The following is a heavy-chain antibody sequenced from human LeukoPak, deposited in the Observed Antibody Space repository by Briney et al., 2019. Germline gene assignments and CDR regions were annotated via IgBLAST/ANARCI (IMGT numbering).Heavy chain of an antibody. CDR3: ARQGYDILTGYIDAFDI. V-gene: IGHV4-59*08. CDR1: GGSISSYY. D-gene: IGHD3-9*01. CDR2: ISYSGST. Sequence: PSETLSLTCTVSGGSISSYYWSWIRQPPGKGLEWIGYISYSGSTNYNPSLKSRVTISIDASKNQFSLKLRSVTAADTAIYYCARQGYDILTGYIDAFDIWGQGTMVTVSS. J-gene: IGHJ3*02.